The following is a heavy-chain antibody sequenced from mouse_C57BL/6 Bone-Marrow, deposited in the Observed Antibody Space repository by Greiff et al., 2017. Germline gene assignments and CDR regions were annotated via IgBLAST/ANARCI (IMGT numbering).Heavy chain of an antibody. V-gene: IGHV1-81*01. CDR3: ARRLGGY. CDR2: IYPRSGNT. CDR1: GYTFTSYG. Sequence: QVQLQQSGAELARPGASVKLSCKASGYTFTSYGISWVKQRTGQGLEWIGAIYPRSGNTYYNEKFKGKDTLTADKSSSTAYMELRSLTSEDSAVYFCARRLGGYWGQGTTLTVSS. D-gene: IGHD2-2*01. J-gene: IGHJ2*01.